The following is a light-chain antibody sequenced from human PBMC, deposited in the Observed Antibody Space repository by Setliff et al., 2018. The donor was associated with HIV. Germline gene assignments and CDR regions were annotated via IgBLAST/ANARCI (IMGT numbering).Light chain of an antibody. CDR2: EVS. CDR3: SSYTSNNLYV. Sequence: PASVSGSPGQSITISCTGTSSDVGTYNYVSWYQQHPGKAPKLMIYEVSNRPSGVSNRFSGSKSGNTASLTISGLQAEDEADYYCSSYTSNNLYVFGTGTKGTVL. V-gene: IGLV2-14*01. CDR1: SSDVGTYNY. J-gene: IGLJ1*01.